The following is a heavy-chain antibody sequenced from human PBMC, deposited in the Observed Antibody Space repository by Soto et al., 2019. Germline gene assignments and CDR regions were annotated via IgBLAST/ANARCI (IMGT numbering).Heavy chain of an antibody. CDR1: GFTFSYYH. J-gene: IGHJ6*02. Sequence: QVQLVESGGGVVRPGGSLRLSCAASGFTFSYYHIHWVRQAPGKGLEWLTVISNDGTYKSSADSVKGRFTISRDNSKHALYLQMAGLSAEDTAVYYCARDPITTRDHYFIMVVWGQGTTVTVSS. CDR3: ARDPITTRDHYFIMVV. CDR2: ISNDGTYK. V-gene: IGHV3-30*03. D-gene: IGHD3-16*01.